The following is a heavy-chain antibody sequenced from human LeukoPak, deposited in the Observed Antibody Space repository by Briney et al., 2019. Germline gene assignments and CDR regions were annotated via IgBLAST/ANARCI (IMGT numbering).Heavy chain of an antibody. D-gene: IGHD5-18*01. CDR2: INPNSGGT. V-gene: IGHV1-2*02. CDR3: AKSLRVYSPRFDY. J-gene: IGHJ4*02. Sequence: GASVKVSCKAPVYGFTDYYIHWVRQAPGQGLEWMGRINPNSGGTKYAQKFQGRVTMTRDTSISTAYTELSSLMSDDTAVYYCAKSLRVYSPRFDYWGQGTLVTVSS. CDR1: VYGFTDYY.